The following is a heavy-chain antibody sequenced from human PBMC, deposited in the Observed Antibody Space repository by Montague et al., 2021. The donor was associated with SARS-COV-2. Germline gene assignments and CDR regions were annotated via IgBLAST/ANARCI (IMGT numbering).Heavy chain of an antibody. J-gene: IGHJ5*02. CDR3: ARTEYNWNDWFDP. CDR1: GGSISSYH. CDR2: IFHSGIT. D-gene: IGHD1-20*01. V-gene: IGHV4-59*13. Sequence: SETLSLTCSVSGGSISSYHWSWIRQSPGKGLEWIGYIFHSGITGYNPSLKSRVTISVDMSKNQFSLQPNSVTAADSAVYYCARTEYNWNDWFDPWGQGTLVTVSS.